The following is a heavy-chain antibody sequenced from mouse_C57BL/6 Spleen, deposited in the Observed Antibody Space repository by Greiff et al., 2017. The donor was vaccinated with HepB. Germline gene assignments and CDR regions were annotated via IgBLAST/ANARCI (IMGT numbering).Heavy chain of an antibody. D-gene: IGHD1-1*01. CDR2: INYDGSST. CDR1: GFTFSDYY. J-gene: IGHJ4*01. CDR3: ARDGPTDGAMDY. V-gene: IGHV5-16*01. Sequence: EVQLQESEGGLVQPGSSMKLSCTASGFTFSDYYMAWVRQVPEKGLEWVANINYDGSSTYYLDSLKSRFIISRDNAKNILYLQMSSLKSEDTATYYCARDGPTDGAMDYWGQGTSVTVSS.